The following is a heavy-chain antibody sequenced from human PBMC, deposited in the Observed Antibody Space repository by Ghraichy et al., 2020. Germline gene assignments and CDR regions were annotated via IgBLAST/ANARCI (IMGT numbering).Heavy chain of an antibody. V-gene: IGHV1-18*01. CDR3: ARAERISPLDL. Sequence: ASVKVSCKASGYTFTDFRINWVRQAPGQGLEWMGWISGYNGHTNYAQNLQGRVTMTTDISTSTAYMELTSLRSDDSAVYYCARAERISPLDLWGQGTMVIVSS. CDR1: GYTFTDFR. J-gene: IGHJ3*01. CDR2: ISGYNGHT. D-gene: IGHD3-3*02.